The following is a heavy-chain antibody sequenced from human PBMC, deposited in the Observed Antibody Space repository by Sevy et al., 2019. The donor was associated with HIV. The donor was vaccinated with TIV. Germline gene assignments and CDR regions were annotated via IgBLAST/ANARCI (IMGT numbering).Heavy chain of an antibody. D-gene: IGHD6-19*01. CDR3: ATERGSGWYPLIY. CDR1: GFTFSSYG. CDR2: ISGSGVST. J-gene: IGHJ4*02. Sequence: GGSLRLSCAASGFTFSSYGMSWVRQAPGKGLEWVSGISGSGVSTYSADSVMGRFTISRDNSKNTLYLQMNSLRAEDTAVYYCATERGSGWYPLIYWGQGTLVTVSS. V-gene: IGHV3-23*01.